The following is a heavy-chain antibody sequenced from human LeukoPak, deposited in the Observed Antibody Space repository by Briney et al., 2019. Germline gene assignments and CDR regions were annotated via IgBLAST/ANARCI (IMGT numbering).Heavy chain of an antibody. CDR2: IYYSGST. V-gene: IGHV4-30-4*01. CDR3: ARGTVRRGDWFDP. J-gene: IGHJ5*02. Sequence: SQTLSLTCTVSGGSISSGDYYWSWIRQPPGKGLEWIGYIYYSGSTYYNPSLKSRVTISVDTSKNQFSLKLSSVTAADTAVYYCARGTVRRGDWFDPWGQGTLVTVSS. D-gene: IGHD4-17*01. CDR1: GGSISSGDYY.